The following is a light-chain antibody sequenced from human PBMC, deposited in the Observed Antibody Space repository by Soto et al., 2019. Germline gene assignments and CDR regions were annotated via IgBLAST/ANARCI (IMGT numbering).Light chain of an antibody. Sequence: EIVMTQSPATLSVSPGERATLSCRASQSVRSNLAWYQQKPGQAPRLLIYDASTRATGIPARFSGSASGTEFTLTISSLQSEDFAVYYCQQYNDWPPYTFGQGNKLKIK. J-gene: IGKJ2*01. CDR3: QQYNDWPPYT. V-gene: IGKV3-15*01. CDR1: QSVRSN. CDR2: DAS.